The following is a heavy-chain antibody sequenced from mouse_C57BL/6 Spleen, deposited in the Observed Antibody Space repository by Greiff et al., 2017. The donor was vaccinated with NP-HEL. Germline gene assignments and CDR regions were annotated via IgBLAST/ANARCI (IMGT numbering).Heavy chain of an antibody. CDR1: GYAFSSSW. V-gene: IGHV1-82*01. CDR3: ARGGGDGYYSVYFDY. CDR2: IYPGDGDT. D-gene: IGHD2-3*01. J-gene: IGHJ2*01. Sequence: QVQLQQSGPELVKPGASVKISCKASGYAFSSSWMNWVKQRPGKGLEWIGRIYPGDGDTNYNGKFKGKATLTADKSSSTAYMQLSSLTSEDSAVYFCARGGGDGYYSVYFDYWGQGTTLTVSS.